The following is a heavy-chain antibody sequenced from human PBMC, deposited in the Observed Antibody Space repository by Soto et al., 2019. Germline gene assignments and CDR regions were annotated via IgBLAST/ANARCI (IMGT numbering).Heavy chain of an antibody. J-gene: IGHJ5*01. V-gene: IGHV4-59*02. Sequence: SETLSLTCNVSGAYVTTYYWSWIRQSPGKGLEWIGYISNSGNTNYNPSLKSRVTISLDTSKNHFSLKMRSVTAADTAVYYCARRGSTWYSSFDSWGQGTLGTVSS. CDR1: GAYVTTYY. CDR2: ISNSGNT. D-gene: IGHD6-13*01. CDR3: ARRGSTWYSSFDS.